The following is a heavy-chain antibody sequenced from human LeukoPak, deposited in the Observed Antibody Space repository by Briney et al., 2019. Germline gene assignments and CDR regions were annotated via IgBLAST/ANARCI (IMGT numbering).Heavy chain of an antibody. D-gene: IGHD3-22*01. CDR2: IYSGGNT. CDR3: AKDFSVYYYDSRVLDY. V-gene: IGHV3-53*01. CDR1: GITVNSNF. J-gene: IGHJ4*02. Sequence: PGGSLRLSCAASGITVNSNFMTWVRQAPGKGLEWVSIIYSGGNTDYTDSVKGRFTISRDNSKNTVYLQMNSLRAEDTAVYYCAKDFSVYYYDSRVLDYWGQGTLVTVSS.